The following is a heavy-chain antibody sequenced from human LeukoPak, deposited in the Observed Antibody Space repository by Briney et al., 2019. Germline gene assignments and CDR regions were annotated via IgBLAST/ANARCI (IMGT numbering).Heavy chain of an antibody. CDR1: GFTFSSYW. D-gene: IGHD3-10*01. Sequence: SGGSLRLSCADSGFTFSSYWMSWVRQAPGKGLEWVANIKQDGSEKYYVDSVKGRFTISRDNAKNSLYLQMNSLRAEDTAVYYCARDLGHYYDSLWGQGTLVTVSS. CDR3: ARDLGHYYDSL. CDR2: IKQDGSEK. J-gene: IGHJ4*02. V-gene: IGHV3-7*01.